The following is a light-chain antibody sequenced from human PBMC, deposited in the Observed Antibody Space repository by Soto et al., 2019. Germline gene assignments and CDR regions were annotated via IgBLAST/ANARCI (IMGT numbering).Light chain of an antibody. Sequence: QSALTQPASVSGSAGQSITISCTGTRNDVGSYNLVSWYQQHPGKAPKLMIYDVTKRPSGVSNRFSGSKSGNTASLTISGLQPEDEADYYCCSYTVSIAWVFGGGTKVTVL. V-gene: IGLV2-23*02. CDR3: CSYTVSIAWV. J-gene: IGLJ3*02. CDR1: RNDVGSYNL. CDR2: DVT.